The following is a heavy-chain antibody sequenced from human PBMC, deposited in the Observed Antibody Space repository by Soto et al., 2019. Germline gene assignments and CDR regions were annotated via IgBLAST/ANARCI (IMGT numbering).Heavy chain of an antibody. D-gene: IGHD6-13*01. V-gene: IGHV1-46*01. CDR3: ARDLAAAAY. Sequence: GASVKVSCKASGYIFTNYYIHWVRQAPRQGLEWMAIINPLPTSGSTNYAQKFQGRVTVTRDTSTSTVYLEPSSLRSDDTAVYYCARDLAAAAYWGQGTLVTVSS. CDR2: INPLPTSGST. CDR1: GYIFTNYY. J-gene: IGHJ4*02.